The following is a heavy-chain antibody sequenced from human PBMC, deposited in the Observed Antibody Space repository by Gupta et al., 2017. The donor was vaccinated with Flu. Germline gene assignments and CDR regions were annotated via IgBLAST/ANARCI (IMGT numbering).Heavy chain of an antibody. CDR3: AKDRVSYYGSGSHYFDY. V-gene: IGHV3-30*18. D-gene: IGHD3-10*01. CDR2: ISYDGSNK. Sequence: QVQLVESGGGVVQPGRSLRLSCAASGFTFSSYGMHWVRQAPGKGLEWVAVISYDGSNKYYADSVKGRFTISRDNSKNTLYLQMNSLRAEDTAVYYCAKDRVSYYGSGSHYFDYWGQGTLVTVSS. CDR1: GFTFSSYG. J-gene: IGHJ4*02.